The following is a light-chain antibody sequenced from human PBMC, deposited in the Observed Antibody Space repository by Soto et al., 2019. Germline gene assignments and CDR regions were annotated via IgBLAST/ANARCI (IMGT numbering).Light chain of an antibody. CDR2: HAS. CDR1: QSVSGN. V-gene: IGKV3-15*01. CDR3: QQYDNWPRT. Sequence: EIVMTQSPVSLSVSAGERATLSCTASQSVSGNLAWYQQKPGQPPRLLIYHASTRATGIPARFSGSGSGTEFTLTISSLQSEDFAVYYCQQYDNWPRTFGQGTRLDIK. J-gene: IGKJ2*01.